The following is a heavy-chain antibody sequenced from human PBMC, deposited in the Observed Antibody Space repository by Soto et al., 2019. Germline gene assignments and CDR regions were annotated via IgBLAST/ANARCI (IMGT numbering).Heavy chain of an antibody. V-gene: IGHV1-69*01. J-gene: IGHJ6*02. Sequence: QVQLVQSGAEVKKPGSPVKVSCKASGGTFSSYAISWVRQAPGQGLEWMGGIIPISGTANYAQKFQGRVTITGDESTSTAYMELSSLRSEDTAVYYCARSQGSSTSLEIYYYYYYGMDVWGQGTTVTVSS. D-gene: IGHD2-2*01. CDR3: ARSQGSSTSLEIYYYYYYGMDV. CDR1: GGTFSSYA. CDR2: IIPISGTA.